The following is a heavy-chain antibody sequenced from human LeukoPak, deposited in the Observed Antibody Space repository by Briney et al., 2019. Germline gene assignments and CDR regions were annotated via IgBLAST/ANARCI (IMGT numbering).Heavy chain of an antibody. D-gene: IGHD6-19*01. J-gene: IGHJ4*02. CDR1: GFPFSIYE. V-gene: IGHV3-48*03. CDR2: IGSSGTTI. CDR3: ALLAVASDFDY. Sequence: GGSLRLSCAVSGFPFSIYEMNWVRQAPGKGLEWVSNIGSSGTTIYYADSVKGRFSISRDNAKSSLYLQMNSLRVEDTAVYYCALLAVASDFDYWGQAALVTVSP.